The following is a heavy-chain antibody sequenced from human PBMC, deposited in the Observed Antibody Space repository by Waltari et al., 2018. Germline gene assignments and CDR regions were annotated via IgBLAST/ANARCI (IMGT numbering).Heavy chain of an antibody. Sequence: EVQLVESGGGLVKPGGSLRLFCAASGFSFSDYSMNWVRQAPGRGLEWVSSISSNGAYTHYADSVKGRFTISRDNAKNSLFLQMNSLRAEDTAMYYCATGGWGFYLGYWGQGTVVTVSS. CDR2: ISSNGAYT. CDR3: ATGGWGFYLGY. V-gene: IGHV3-21*02. CDR1: GFSFSDYS. J-gene: IGHJ4*02. D-gene: IGHD7-27*01.